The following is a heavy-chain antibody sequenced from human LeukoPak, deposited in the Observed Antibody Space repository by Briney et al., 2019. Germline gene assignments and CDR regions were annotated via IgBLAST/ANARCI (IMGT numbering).Heavy chain of an antibody. CDR3: ARVTDSSGWYWYFDY. Sequence: GGSLRLSCAASGFTFSSYGIHWVRQAPGKGLEWVAVIWYDGSNKYYADSVKGRFTISRDNSKNTLYLQMNSLRAEDTAVYYCARVTDSSGWYWYFDYWGQGTLVTVSS. V-gene: IGHV3-33*01. D-gene: IGHD6-19*01. CDR2: IWYDGSNK. J-gene: IGHJ4*02. CDR1: GFTFSSYG.